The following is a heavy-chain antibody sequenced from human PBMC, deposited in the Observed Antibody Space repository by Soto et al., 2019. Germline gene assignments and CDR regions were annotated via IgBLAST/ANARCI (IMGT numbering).Heavy chain of an antibody. J-gene: IGHJ4*02. V-gene: IGHV5-10-1*03. Sequence: EVRPEQSGAEVKKSGESLTISCKGSGYSFAGYWITWVRQKPGKGLEWMGRIDPSDSQTYYSPSFRGHVTISVTKSITTVFLQWSSLRDSDTAMYYCARQIYDSDTGPNFQYYFDSWGQGTPVTVSS. CDR3: ARQIYDSDTGPNFQYYFDS. CDR2: IDPSDSQT. CDR1: GYSFAGYW. D-gene: IGHD3-22*01.